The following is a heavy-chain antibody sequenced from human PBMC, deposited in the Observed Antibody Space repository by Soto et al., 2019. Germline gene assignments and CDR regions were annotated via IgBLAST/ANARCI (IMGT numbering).Heavy chain of an antibody. V-gene: IGHV1-2*04. D-gene: IGHD3-10*01. CDR1: GYTFTGYY. J-gene: IGHJ4*02. CDR3: ARSYYYGSGSYHFDY. Sequence: ASVKVSCKASGYTFTGYYMHWVRQAPGQGLEWMRWINPNSGGTNYAQKFQGWVTMTRDTSISTAYMELSRLRSDDTAVYYCARSYYYGSGSYHFDYWGQGTLVTVSS. CDR2: INPNSGGT.